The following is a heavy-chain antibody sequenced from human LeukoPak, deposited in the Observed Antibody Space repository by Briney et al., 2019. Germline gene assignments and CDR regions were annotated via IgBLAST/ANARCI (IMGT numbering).Heavy chain of an antibody. V-gene: IGHV4-61*01. J-gene: IGHJ4*02. CDR3: ARGPPDGDYFDY. CDR1: GGSVSSGSYY. D-gene: IGHD4-17*01. CDR2: IYYTGST. Sequence: SETLSLTCTVSGGSVSSGSYYWSWIRQPPGKGLEWIGNIYYTGSTNYNPSLKSGVTISVDTSKNQLSLKLSSVTAADTAVYYCARGPPDGDYFDYWGQGTLVTVSS.